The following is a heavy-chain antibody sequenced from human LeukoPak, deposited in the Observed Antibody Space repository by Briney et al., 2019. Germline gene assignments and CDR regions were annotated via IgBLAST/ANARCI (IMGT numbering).Heavy chain of an antibody. CDR1: GGSISSSSYY. D-gene: IGHD3-3*01. V-gene: IGHV4-39*01. CDR2: VYYSGST. J-gene: IGHJ4*02. CDR3: ASTTIFGVVIGGYYFDY. Sequence: PSETLSLTCTVSGGSISSSSYYWGWIRQPPGTGLEWIGSVYYSGSTYYNPSLKSRVTISVDTSKNQFSLKLSSVTAADTAVYYCASTTIFGVVIGGYYFDYWGQGTLVTVSS.